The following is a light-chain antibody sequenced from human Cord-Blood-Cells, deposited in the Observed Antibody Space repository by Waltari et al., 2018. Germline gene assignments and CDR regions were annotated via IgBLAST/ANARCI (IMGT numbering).Light chain of an antibody. CDR1: QSISSY. Sequence: DIQMTQSPSSLSASVGFRVTITCRASQSISSYVNWYQQKPGKAHKLLIDAASRLQSEVPSRFGGGGAGTDFTLTISSLQPEDFATYYWQQSYRTPWTFGQGTRVEIK. J-gene: IGKJ1*01. V-gene: IGKV1-39*01. CDR3: QQSYRTPWT. CDR2: AAS.